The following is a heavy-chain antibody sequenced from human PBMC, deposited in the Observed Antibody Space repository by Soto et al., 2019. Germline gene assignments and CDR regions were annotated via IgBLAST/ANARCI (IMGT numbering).Heavy chain of an antibody. CDR2: IMPVFATP. Sequence: QVQLVQSGAEVKKPGSSVKVFCKASGGTFSTSAISWVRQAPGQGLEWVGGIMPVFATPDYAQKFQGRVTISADESTTTAYLELTSLRTDDTAVYFCARDKDRQQLGGNYYYILDVWGQGTAIIVSS. CDR3: ARDKDRQQLGGNYYYILDV. D-gene: IGHD3-3*02. CDR1: GGTFSTSA. J-gene: IGHJ6*02. V-gene: IGHV1-69*12.